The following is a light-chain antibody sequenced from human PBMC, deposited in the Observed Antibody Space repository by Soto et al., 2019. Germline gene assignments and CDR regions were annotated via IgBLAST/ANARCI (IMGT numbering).Light chain of an antibody. CDR2: DTS. CDR3: QQRTNWPPGAT. CDR1: QSVAFY. Sequence: EIVLTQSPATLSLSPGESATLSCRASQSVAFYLAWYQQKPGQAPRLLIYDTSTRATGIPARFTGSGSGTDFTLTISSLEPGDFAIYYCQQRTNWPPGATFGQGTKVEIK. V-gene: IGKV3-11*01. J-gene: IGKJ1*01.